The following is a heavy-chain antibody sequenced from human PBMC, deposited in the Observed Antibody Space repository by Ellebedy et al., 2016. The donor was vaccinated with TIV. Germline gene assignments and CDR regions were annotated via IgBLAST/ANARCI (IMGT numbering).Heavy chain of an antibody. V-gene: IGHV1-69*06. D-gene: IGHD4-23*01. CDR1: GGTFSSYA. CDR2: IIPIFGTA. Sequence: ASVKVSCKASGGTFSSYAISWVRQAPGQGLEWMGGIIPIFGTANYAQKFQGRVTITADKSTSTAYMELSSLRSDDTAVYYCARGPYGGISVWYFDVWGRGTLVTVSS. J-gene: IGHJ2*01. CDR3: ARGPYGGISVWYFDV.